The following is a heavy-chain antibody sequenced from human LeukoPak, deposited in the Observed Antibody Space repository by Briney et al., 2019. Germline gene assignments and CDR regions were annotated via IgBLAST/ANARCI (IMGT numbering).Heavy chain of an antibody. Sequence: SETLSLTCTVSGGSISSYYWSWIRQPPGKGLEWIGYIYYSGSTNYNPSLKSRVTISVDTSKNQFSLKLSSVTAADTAVYYCARGRRAGYSSGWYWVDYWGQGTLVTVSS. CDR1: GGSISSYY. CDR3: ARGRRAGYSSGWYWVDY. D-gene: IGHD6-19*01. J-gene: IGHJ4*02. CDR2: IYYSGST. V-gene: IGHV4-59*12.